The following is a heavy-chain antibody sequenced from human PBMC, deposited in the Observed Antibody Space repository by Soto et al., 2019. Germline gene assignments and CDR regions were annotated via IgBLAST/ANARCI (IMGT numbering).Heavy chain of an antibody. J-gene: IGHJ5*01. V-gene: IGHV4-4*08. D-gene: IGHD6-19*01. Sequence: SETLSLTCTVSSDSSSSYKWSWIRQTPGKGLEWIGYIDNNGGISYNPSLRSRITITISRDNSKNMLYLQMNSLRAEDTAVYYCANDVAGRFDSWGQGTLVTVSS. CDR1: SDSSSSYK. CDR2: IDNNGGI. CDR3: ANDVAGRFDS.